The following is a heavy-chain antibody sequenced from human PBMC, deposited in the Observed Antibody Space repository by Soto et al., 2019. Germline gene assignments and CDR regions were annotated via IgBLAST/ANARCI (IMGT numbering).Heavy chain of an antibody. D-gene: IGHD2-8*02. J-gene: IGHJ4*02. CDR2: INHSGST. V-gene: IGHV4-34*01. CDR3: ARDKITGLFDY. Sequence: QVQLQQWGAGLLKPSETLSLTCAVYGGSFSGYYWTWIRQPPGTGLEWIGEINHSGSTNYNPSLKSRVTISVDPSKNQFSLKQTSVTAADTAVYYCARDKITGLFDYWGQGTLVTVSS. CDR1: GGSFSGYY.